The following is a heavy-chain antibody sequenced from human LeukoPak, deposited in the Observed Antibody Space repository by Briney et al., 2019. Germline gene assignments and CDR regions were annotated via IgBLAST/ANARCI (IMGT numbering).Heavy chain of an antibody. D-gene: IGHD6-13*01. CDR1: GFTVSSDY. CDR2: IYSGGST. V-gene: IGHV3-66*01. CDR3: ARCGSSWYFDY. Sequence: GGSLRLSCAASGFTVSSDYMSWVRQAPGKGLEWVSVIYSGGSTYYADSVKGRFTISRDNSKNTLYLQMNSLRAEDTAVYYCARCGSSWYFDYWGQGTLVTVSS. J-gene: IGHJ4*02.